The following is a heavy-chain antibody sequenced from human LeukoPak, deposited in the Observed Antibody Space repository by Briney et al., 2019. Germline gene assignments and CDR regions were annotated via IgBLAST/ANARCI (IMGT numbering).Heavy chain of an antibody. V-gene: IGHV3-48*03. CDR1: GFTFSGYA. D-gene: IGHD5-24*01. J-gene: IGHJ4*02. Sequence: PGGSLRLSCAASGFTFSGYAMNWVRQAPGKGLEWVSYISSSGSTIYYADSVKGRFTISRDNAKNSLYLQMNSLRAEDTAVYYCAGGVEMATNYWGQGTLVTVSS. CDR2: ISSSGSTI. CDR3: AGGVEMATNY.